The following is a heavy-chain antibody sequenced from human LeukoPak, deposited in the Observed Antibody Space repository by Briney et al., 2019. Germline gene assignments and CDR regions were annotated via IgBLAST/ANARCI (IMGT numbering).Heavy chain of an antibody. Sequence: GASVKVSCKASGYTFTSYDINWVRQATGQGLEWMGWMNSNSGNTGYAQKFQGRVTMTRDTSISTAYMELSSLRCEDTAVYYCARGSKKRVAYSGLSRSLTFYYYMDVWGKGTTVTISS. CDR2: MNSNSGNT. J-gene: IGHJ6*03. CDR1: GYTFTSYD. CDR3: ARGSKKRVAYSGLSRSLTFYYYMDV. D-gene: IGHD5-12*01. V-gene: IGHV1-8*01.